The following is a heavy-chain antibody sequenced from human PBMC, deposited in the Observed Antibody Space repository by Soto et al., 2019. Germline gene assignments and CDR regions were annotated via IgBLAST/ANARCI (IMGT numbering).Heavy chain of an antibody. J-gene: IGHJ5*02. V-gene: IGHV3-49*03. CDR2: IRSKAYGGTT. CDR3: TREGGAVADQVLRFDP. D-gene: IGHD6-19*01. CDR1: GFTFGDYA. Sequence: GGSLRLSCTASGFTFGDYAMSWFRQAPGKGLEWVGFIRSKAYGGTTEYAASVKGRFTISRDDSKSIAYLQMNSLKTEETAVYYCTREGGAVADQVLRFDPWGQGTLVTVSS.